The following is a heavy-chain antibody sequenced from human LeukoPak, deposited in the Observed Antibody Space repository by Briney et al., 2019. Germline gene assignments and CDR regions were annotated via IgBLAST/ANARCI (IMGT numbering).Heavy chain of an antibody. Sequence: SSETLSLTCTVSGGSMSSGRHYWSWIRQPAGKGLEWIGRIYTSGSTNYNPSLKSRLTISVDTSKNQFSLKLSSVTAADTAVYYCARGRGGGSYYRDQYYYYMDVWGKGTTVTVSS. J-gene: IGHJ6*03. D-gene: IGHD1-26*01. CDR1: GGSMSSGRHY. V-gene: IGHV4-61*02. CDR3: ARGRGGGSYYRDQYYYYMDV. CDR2: IYTSGST.